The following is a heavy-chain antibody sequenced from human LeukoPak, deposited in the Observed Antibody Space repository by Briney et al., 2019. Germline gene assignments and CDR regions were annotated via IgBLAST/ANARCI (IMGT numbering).Heavy chain of an antibody. CDR1: GFTFNNYA. CDR3: AKDRWRGGSYRAPTFDY. J-gene: IGHJ4*02. Sequence: GGSLRLSCAASGFTFNNYAMNWVRQSPGKGLGWVSVISASGGSTNYADSVEGRFTISRDNSKNTLYLQMNSLRADDTAVYYCAKDRWRGGSYRAPTFDYWGQGTLVSVSS. V-gene: IGHV3-23*01. D-gene: IGHD6-19*01. CDR2: ISASGGST.